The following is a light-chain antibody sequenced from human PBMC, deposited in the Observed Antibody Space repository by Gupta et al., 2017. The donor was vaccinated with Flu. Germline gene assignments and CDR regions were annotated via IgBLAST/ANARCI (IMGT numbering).Light chain of an antibody. V-gene: IGKV3-11*01. Sequence: EIVLTQSPATLSLSPGDRAILPSRASQSVNIYLAWYQQKPGQPPRLLMFDASKRAAGIPDRFSGSGSGTDFTLTISTLEPEDFAVYYCQQRSGLPMYTFGQGSKLE. CDR1: QSVNIY. CDR2: DAS. CDR3: QQRSGLPMYT. J-gene: IGKJ2*01.